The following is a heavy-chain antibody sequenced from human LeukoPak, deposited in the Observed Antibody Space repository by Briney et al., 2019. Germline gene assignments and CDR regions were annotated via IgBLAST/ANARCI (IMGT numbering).Heavy chain of an antibody. Sequence: GRSLRLSCAASGFTFDDYTIHWVRQAPGKGLEWVSGISWNSGSIGYADSVKGRFTISRDNAKNSLYLQMNSLRVEDTALYYCAKVGYSSSWYRGDFDYWGQGTQVTVSS. D-gene: IGHD6-13*01. V-gene: IGHV3-9*01. CDR1: GFTFDDYT. CDR2: ISWNSGSI. CDR3: AKVGYSSSWYRGDFDY. J-gene: IGHJ4*02.